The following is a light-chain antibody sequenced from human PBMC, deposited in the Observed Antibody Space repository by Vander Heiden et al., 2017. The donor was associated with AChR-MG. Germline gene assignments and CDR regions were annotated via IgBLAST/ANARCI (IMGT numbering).Light chain of an antibody. Sequence: IVMTQSLATLSVSPGERATLSCRASQSVSSNLAWYQQKPGQAPRLLIYGASTRATGIPARFSGSGCGTEFTLTISSRQSEDFAVYYCQQYNNWPLLTFGGRTKVEIK. CDR2: GAS. CDR1: QSVSSN. V-gene: IGKV3-15*01. J-gene: IGKJ4*01. CDR3: QQYNNWPLLT.